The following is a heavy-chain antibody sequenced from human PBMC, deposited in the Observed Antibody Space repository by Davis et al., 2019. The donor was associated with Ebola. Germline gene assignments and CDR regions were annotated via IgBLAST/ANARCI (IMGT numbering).Heavy chain of an antibody. Sequence: PGGSLRLSCAASGFTFSDHYMDWVRQAPGKGLEWVGRTRNKANSYTTEYAASVKGRFTISRDDSKNSLYLQMNSLKTEDTAVYYCARAGGQTLFWFDPWGQGTLVTVSS. CDR1: GFTFSDHY. CDR2: TRNKANSYTT. D-gene: IGHD2/OR15-2a*01. CDR3: ARAGGQTLFWFDP. J-gene: IGHJ5*02. V-gene: IGHV3-72*01.